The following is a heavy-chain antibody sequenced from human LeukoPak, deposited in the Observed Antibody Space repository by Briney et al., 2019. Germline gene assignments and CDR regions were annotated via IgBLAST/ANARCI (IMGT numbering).Heavy chain of an antibody. CDR1: GYTFTSCD. CDR2: MKTNSDNT. CDR3: TRESSGLRDN. J-gene: IGHJ4*02. Sequence: ASVTVSLTCSGYTFTSCDINWVRQGPGQGLGRVGWMKTNSDNTGYGQSFQGRITMTRDISIGTAYMELSNPTSEDTAICYCTRESSGLRDNGGQGTLVTVSA. V-gene: IGHV1-8*01. D-gene: IGHD6-19*01.